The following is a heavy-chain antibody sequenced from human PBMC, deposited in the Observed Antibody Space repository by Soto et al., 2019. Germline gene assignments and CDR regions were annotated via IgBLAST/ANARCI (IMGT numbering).Heavy chain of an antibody. CDR1: GFTFGAYS. CDR2: ISPSSSAT. CDR3: ARDVDWAFDY. V-gene: IGHV3-48*01. J-gene: IGHJ4*02. Sequence: PGGSLRLSCAASGFTFGAYSMVWVRQAPGKGLEWLSHISPSSSATDYAESLRGRFTISRDDAKNSLYLQMNSLTAEDTAVYYCARDVDWAFDYWGQGTLVTVSS. D-gene: IGHD3-9*01.